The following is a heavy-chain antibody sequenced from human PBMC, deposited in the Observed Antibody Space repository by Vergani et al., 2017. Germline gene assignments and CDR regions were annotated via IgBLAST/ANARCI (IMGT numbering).Heavy chain of an antibody. Sequence: QLQLQESGPGLVKPSETLSLTCTVSGGSISSSSYYWGWIRQPPGKGLEWIGSIYYSGSTYYNPSLKSRVTISVDTSKNQFSLKLSSVTAADTAVYYCARYYGDLSSFDYWGQGTLVTVSS. J-gene: IGHJ4*02. CDR1: GGSISSSSYY. CDR2: IYYSGST. V-gene: IGHV4-39*01. CDR3: ARYYGDLSSFDY. D-gene: IGHD4-17*01.